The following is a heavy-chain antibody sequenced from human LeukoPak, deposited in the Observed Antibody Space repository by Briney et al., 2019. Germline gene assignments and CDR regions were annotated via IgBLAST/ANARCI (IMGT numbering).Heavy chain of an antibody. CDR2: INHNGNVN. J-gene: IGHJ4*02. D-gene: IGHD3-22*01. V-gene: IGHV3-7*03. CDR1: GFTFSSYW. Sequence: GGSLRLSCAASGFTFSSYWMNWARQAPGKGLEWVASINHNGNVNYYVDSMKGRFTISRDNAKNSLYLQMSNLRAGDTAVYYCASRTYYDTDPSKEYWGQGTLVTVSS. CDR3: ASRTYYDTDPSKEY.